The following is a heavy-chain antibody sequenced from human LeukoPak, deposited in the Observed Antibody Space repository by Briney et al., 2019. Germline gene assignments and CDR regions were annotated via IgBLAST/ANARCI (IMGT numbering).Heavy chain of an antibody. V-gene: IGHV1-18*01. J-gene: IGHJ6*02. D-gene: IGHD2-15*01. Sequence: ASVKVSCKASGYTFTSYGISWVRQAPGQGLEWMGWISAYNGNTNYAQKLQGRVTMTSDTSTSTAYMELRSLRSYDTAVYYCARDCRLAYYYGMDVWGQGTPVTVSS. CDR3: ARDCRLAYYYGMDV. CDR2: ISAYNGNT. CDR1: GYTFTSYG.